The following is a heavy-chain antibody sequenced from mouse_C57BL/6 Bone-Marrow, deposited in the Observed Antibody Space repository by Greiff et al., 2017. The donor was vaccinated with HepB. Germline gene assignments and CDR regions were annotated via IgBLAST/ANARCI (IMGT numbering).Heavy chain of an antibody. CDR2: IHPNSGST. CDR1: GYTFTSYW. Sequence: QVQLKQPGAELVKPGASVKLSCKASGYTFTSYWMHWVKQRPGQGLEWIGMIHPNSGSTNYNEKFKSKATLTVDKSSSTAYMQLSSLTSEDSAVYYCARFYDYDPYAMDYWGQGTSVTVSS. D-gene: IGHD2-4*01. V-gene: IGHV1-64*01. CDR3: ARFYDYDPYAMDY. J-gene: IGHJ4*01.